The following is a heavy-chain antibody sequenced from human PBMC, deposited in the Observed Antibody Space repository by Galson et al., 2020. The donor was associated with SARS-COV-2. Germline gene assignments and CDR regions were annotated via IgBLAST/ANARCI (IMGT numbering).Heavy chain of an antibody. CDR3: ARQGVNMIYVGTVPGGYFDC. J-gene: IGHJ2*01. CDR1: GYSISTTNY. V-gene: IGHV4-38-2*01. Sequence: SETLSLTCAVSGYSISTTNYWGWVRPPPEKGLEWIGSINPNGRTYSNQSLKSRVPISVDTSKNQFSLRLDSVTAADTALYYCARQGVNMIYVGTVPGGYFDCWGRGTLVTVSS. CDR2: INPNGRT. D-gene: IGHD2-8*02.